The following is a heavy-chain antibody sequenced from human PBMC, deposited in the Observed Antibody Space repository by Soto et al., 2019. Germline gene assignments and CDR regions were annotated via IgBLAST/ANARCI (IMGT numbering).Heavy chain of an antibody. V-gene: IGHV1-18*01. Sequence: ASVKVSCKASGYTFTSYGISWVRQAPGQGLEWMGWISAYNGNTNYAKKLQGRVTMTTDTSTSTAYMELRSLRSDDTAVYYCARDGSSTGVVLWFGEIDYWGQGTLVTVSS. D-gene: IGHD3-10*01. J-gene: IGHJ4*02. CDR2: ISAYNGNT. CDR1: GYTFTSYG. CDR3: ARDGSSTGVVLWFGEIDY.